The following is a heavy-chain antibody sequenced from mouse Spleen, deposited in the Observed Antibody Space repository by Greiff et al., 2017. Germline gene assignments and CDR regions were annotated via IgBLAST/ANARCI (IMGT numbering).Heavy chain of an antibody. V-gene: IGHV1-64*01. CDR3: ASITTGSLYYFDY. Sequence: VQLQQSGAELVKPGASVKLSCKASGYTFTSYWMHWVKQRPGQGLEWIGMIHPNSGSTNYNEKFKSKATLTVDKSSSTAYMQLSSLTSEDSAVYYCASITTGSLYYFDYWGQGTTLTVSS. CDR2: IHPNSGST. CDR1: GYTFTSYW. D-gene: IGHD1-1*01. J-gene: IGHJ2*01.